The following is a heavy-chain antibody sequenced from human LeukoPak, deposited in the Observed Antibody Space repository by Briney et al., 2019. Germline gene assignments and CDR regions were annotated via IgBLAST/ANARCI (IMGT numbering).Heavy chain of an antibody. J-gene: IGHJ4*02. CDR1: GFTFSSYS. D-gene: IGHD3-22*01. CDR3: ARSQYDSSGYYPSYTDY. Sequence: KSGGSLRLSCAASGFTFSSYSMNWVRQAPGKGLEWVSYISSSSSYIYYADSVKGRFTISRDNAKNSLYLQMNSLRAEDTAVYYCARSQYDSSGYYPSYTDYWGQGTLVTVSS. V-gene: IGHV3-21*05. CDR2: ISSSSSYI.